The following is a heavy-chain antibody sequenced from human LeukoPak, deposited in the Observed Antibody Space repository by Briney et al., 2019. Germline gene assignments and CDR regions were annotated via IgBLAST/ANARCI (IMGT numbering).Heavy chain of an antibody. CDR3: VRDRNGDYFDY. D-gene: IGHD1-1*01. V-gene: IGHV4-61*02. J-gene: IGHJ4*02. CDR2: IHTSGNT. CDR1: GDSISSGSYY. Sequence: PSETLSLTCIVSGDSISSGSYYWTWLRQPAGKGLEWIGRIHTSGNTNYSPSLKSRVTISRDTSKNQFSLRLTSVTAADTAVYYCVRDRNGDYFDYWGQGTLVTVSS.